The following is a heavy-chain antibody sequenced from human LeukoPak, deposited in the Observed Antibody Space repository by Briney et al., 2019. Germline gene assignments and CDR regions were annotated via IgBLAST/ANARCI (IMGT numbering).Heavy chain of an antibody. Sequence: PGGSLRLSCAASGFTFSAFFMGWIRQAPGKGLEWVSYISSSGTGIYYADSVKGRFTISRDNAKNSLYLQMNSLRAEDTAVYYCARESSYSFPSWGQGTLVTVSS. J-gene: IGHJ5*02. V-gene: IGHV3-11*01. D-gene: IGHD2-15*01. CDR3: ARESSYSFPS. CDR1: GFTFSAFF. CDR2: ISSSGTGI.